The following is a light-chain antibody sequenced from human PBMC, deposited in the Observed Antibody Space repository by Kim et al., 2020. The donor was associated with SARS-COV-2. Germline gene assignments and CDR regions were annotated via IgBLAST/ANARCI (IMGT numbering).Light chain of an antibody. CDR1: SSNIGSNT. J-gene: IGLJ1*01. CDR2: YNN. Sequence: ELTQPPSASGTPGLRVTISCSGSSSNIGSNTVHWYQQLPGTAPKLLFYYNNQRPSGVPDRFSGSKSGTSASLAISGLQSEDEADYYCAAWDDSLNGYVFGTGTKVTVL. V-gene: IGLV1-44*01. CDR3: AAWDDSLNGYV.